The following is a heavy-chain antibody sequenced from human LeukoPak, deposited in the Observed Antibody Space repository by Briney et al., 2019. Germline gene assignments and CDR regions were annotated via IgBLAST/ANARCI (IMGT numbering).Heavy chain of an antibody. V-gene: IGHV3-30*02. CDR3: ARERPLKRWLQLGNAFDI. Sequence: PGGSLRLSCAASGFTFSSYGMHWVRQAPGKGLEWVAFIRYDGSNKYYADSVKGRFTISRDNSKNTLYLQMNSLRAEDTAVYYCARERPLKRWLQLGNAFDIWGQGTMVTVSS. D-gene: IGHD5-24*01. CDR1: GFTFSSYG. CDR2: IRYDGSNK. J-gene: IGHJ3*02.